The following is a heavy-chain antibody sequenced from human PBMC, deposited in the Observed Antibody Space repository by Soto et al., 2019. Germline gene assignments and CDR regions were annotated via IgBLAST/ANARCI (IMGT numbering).Heavy chain of an antibody. J-gene: IGHJ6*02. CDR3: GRGPSPRAPAGGTPYYYAMDV. V-gene: IGHV1-8*02. CDR1: GYDFTGYD. D-gene: IGHD6-13*01. Sequence: GASVKVSCKASGYDFTGYDITWVRQASGQGLEWMGWMNPINGATGSARRFQGRVSMTRNTATVTAYLELTSLRSDDSAVYYCGRGPSPRAPAGGTPYYYAMDVWGQGTTVTVSS. CDR2: MNPINGAT.